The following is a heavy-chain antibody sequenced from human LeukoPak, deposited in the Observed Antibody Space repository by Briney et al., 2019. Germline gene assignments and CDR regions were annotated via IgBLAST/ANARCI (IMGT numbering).Heavy chain of an antibody. D-gene: IGHD3-10*01. CDR3: ARNYYGSGLNHGLDP. CDR2: IYYSGST. Sequence: SQTLSLTCTVSGGSISSGDYYWSWIRQPPGKGLEWIGYIYYSGSTYYNPSLKSRVTISVDTSKNQFSLKLSSMTAADTAVYYCARNYYGSGLNHGLDPWGQGTLVTVSS. CDR1: GGSISSGDYY. V-gene: IGHV4-30-4*01. J-gene: IGHJ5*02.